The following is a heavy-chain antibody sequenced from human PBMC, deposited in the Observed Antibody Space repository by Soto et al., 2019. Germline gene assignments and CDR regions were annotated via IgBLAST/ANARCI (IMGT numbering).Heavy chain of an antibody. CDR1: GFTFSSYA. CDR3: ASRSSGWYFDY. V-gene: IGHV3-23*01. D-gene: IGHD6-19*01. J-gene: IGHJ4*02. Sequence: GGSLRLSCAASGFTFSSYAMNWVRQAPGKGLEWVSVISGSGGSTYYADSVKGRFTISRDNSKNTLYLQRNSLRAEDTAVYYCASRSSGWYFDYWGQGTLVTVSS. CDR2: ISGSGGST.